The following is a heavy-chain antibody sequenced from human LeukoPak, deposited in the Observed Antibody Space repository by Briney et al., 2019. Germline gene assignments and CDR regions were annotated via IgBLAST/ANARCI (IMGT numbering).Heavy chain of an antibody. D-gene: IGHD6-19*01. J-gene: IGHJ5*02. Sequence: ASVNVSYTASGYTFNDYVVHWVRQAPRQRLEWMGWINAANGNTQYSQKFQGRVTITRDTSASTAYMELSSLRSEDTAVYYCARGAPIRVAVAATFDPWGQGTLVTVPS. CDR1: GYTFNDYV. CDR2: INAANGNT. V-gene: IGHV1-3*01. CDR3: ARGAPIRVAVAATFDP.